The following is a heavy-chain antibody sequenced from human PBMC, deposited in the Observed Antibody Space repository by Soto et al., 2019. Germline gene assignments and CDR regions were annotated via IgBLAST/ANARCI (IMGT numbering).Heavy chain of an antibody. CDR1: GFTFSNPW. Sequence: PGGSLRLSCAASGFTFSNPWMSWVRQAPGKGLEWVGRIKSKTDGGTTDYAAPVKGRFTISRDDSKNTLYLQMNSLKTEDTAVYYCTTERGLHYDILTGYVYYFDYWGQGTTVTVS. CDR2: IKSKTDGGTT. CDR3: TTERGLHYDILTGYVYYFDY. V-gene: IGHV3-15*01. J-gene: IGHJ4*02. D-gene: IGHD3-9*01.